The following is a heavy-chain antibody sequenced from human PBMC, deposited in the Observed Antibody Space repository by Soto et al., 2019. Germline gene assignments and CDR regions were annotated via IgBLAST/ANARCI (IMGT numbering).Heavy chain of an antibody. Sequence: PGGSLRLSCASSGFTFDDYAMHWVRQAPGKGLEWVSGISWNSGSIGYADSVKGRFTISRDNAKNSLYLQMNSLRAEDTALYYCAKGDHGGFGELLRPFDYWGQGTLVTVSS. CDR1: GFTFDDYA. V-gene: IGHV3-9*01. D-gene: IGHD3-10*01. J-gene: IGHJ4*02. CDR3: AKGDHGGFGELLRPFDY. CDR2: ISWNSGSI.